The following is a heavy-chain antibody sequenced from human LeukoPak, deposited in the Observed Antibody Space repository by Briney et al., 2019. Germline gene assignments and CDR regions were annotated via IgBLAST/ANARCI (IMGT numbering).Heavy chain of an antibody. Sequence: ASVKVSCKASGYTFTSYYMHWVRQAPGQGLEWMGIINPSGGSTSYAQKFQGRVTMTEDTSTDTAYMELSSLRSEDTAVYYCATYSSEYYSDYWGQGTLVTVSS. CDR2: INPSGGST. J-gene: IGHJ4*02. CDR1: GYTFTSYY. CDR3: ATYSSEYYSDY. D-gene: IGHD6-19*01. V-gene: IGHV1-46*01.